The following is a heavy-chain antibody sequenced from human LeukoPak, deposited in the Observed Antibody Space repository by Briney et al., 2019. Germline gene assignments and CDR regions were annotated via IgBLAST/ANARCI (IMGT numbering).Heavy chain of an antibody. CDR3: ISDSEGRSGGDS. J-gene: IGHJ4*02. CDR1: GFQFSNYW. V-gene: IGHV3-74*01. D-gene: IGHD3-10*01. CDR2: ISNGGIRT. Sequence: GGSLRPSCAASGFQFSNYWMHWVRQVPGKGLFWVSRISNGGIRTYADSVRGRFTISRDNSKNIVYLQLNSRRAEDTAIYYCISDSEGRSGGDSWGQGTLVTVSS.